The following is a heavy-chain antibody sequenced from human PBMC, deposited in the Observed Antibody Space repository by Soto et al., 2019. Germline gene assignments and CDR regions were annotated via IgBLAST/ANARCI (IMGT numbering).Heavy chain of an antibody. CDR1: GFTFSDYY. CDR3: ARARTVTTFHFDY. CDR2: ISISGSTI. J-gene: IGHJ4*02. Sequence: GGSLRLSCAASGFTFSDYYMSWIRQAPGRGLEWLSYISISGSTIYYADSVKGRFTISRDNAKNSLFLQMNSLRAEDTAVYYCARARTVTTFHFDYWGQGTLVTVSS. D-gene: IGHD4-4*01. V-gene: IGHV3-11*01.